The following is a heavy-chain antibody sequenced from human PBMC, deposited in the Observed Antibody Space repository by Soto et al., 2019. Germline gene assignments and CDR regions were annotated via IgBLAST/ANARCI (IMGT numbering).Heavy chain of an antibody. V-gene: IGHV4-34*01. Sequence: QVQLQQWGAGLLKPSETLSLTCAVYGGSFSGYYWSWIRQPPGKGLECIGEINHSGSTNYNPSLKSRVTISVDTSKNQFSLKLSSVTAADTAVYYCARNGPQLELREIYYYYYMDVWGKGTTVTVSS. D-gene: IGHD1-7*01. CDR1: GGSFSGYY. J-gene: IGHJ6*03. CDR2: INHSGST. CDR3: ARNGPQLELREIYYYYYMDV.